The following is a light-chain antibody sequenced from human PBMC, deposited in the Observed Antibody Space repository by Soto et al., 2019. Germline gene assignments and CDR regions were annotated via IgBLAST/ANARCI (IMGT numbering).Light chain of an antibody. CDR1: QSISNW. CDR2: KAS. CDR3: HQYNSYSYT. Sequence: DIQMTQSPSTLSASVGDRVTITCRASQSISNWLAWYQQKPGKAPKLLIYKASSLESGVPSRFSGSGSGTEFTLTISSLQPDDFATYYCHQYNSYSYTFGQGTKLEI. V-gene: IGKV1-5*03. J-gene: IGKJ2*01.